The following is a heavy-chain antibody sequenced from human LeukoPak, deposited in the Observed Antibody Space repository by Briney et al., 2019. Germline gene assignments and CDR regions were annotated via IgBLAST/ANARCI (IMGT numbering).Heavy chain of an antibody. Sequence: GGSLRLSCAASGFTFSYYAMSWVRQAPGKGLEWVSAISGSGGNTYYADSVRGRFTISRDNSKNTLYLQMNSLRAEDAAVYFCAKAPVTSCRGAYCYPFDSWGQGTLVTVSS. CDR3: AKAPVTSCRGAYCYPFDS. D-gene: IGHD2-21*01. V-gene: IGHV3-23*01. CDR2: ISGSGGNT. J-gene: IGHJ4*02. CDR1: GFTFSYYA.